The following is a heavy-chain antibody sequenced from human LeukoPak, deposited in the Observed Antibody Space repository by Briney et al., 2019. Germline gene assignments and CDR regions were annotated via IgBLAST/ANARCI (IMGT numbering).Heavy chain of an antibody. D-gene: IGHD1-1*01. Sequence: GGSLRLSCAASGFTFSSYAMHWVRQAPGKGLEWVSSISSSSNYIYYADSMKGRFTISRDNAKNSLYLQMNSLRAEDTAVYYCARSTSAFDIWGQGTMVTVSS. CDR3: ARSTSAFDI. V-gene: IGHV3-21*01. CDR2: ISSSSNYI. J-gene: IGHJ3*02. CDR1: GFTFSSYA.